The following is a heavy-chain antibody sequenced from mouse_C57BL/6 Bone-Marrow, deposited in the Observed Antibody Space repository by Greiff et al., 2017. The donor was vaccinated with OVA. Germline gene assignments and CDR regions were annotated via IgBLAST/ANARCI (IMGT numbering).Heavy chain of an antibody. D-gene: IGHD1-1*01. V-gene: IGHV14-2*01. CDR3: ARDYYGSDWYFDV. CDR1: GFNIKDYY. Sequence: VTLKESGAELVKPGASVKLSCTASGFNIKDYYMHWVKQRTEQGLEWIGRIDPEDGETKYAPKFQGKATITADTSSNTAYLQLSSLTSEDTAVYYCARDYYGSDWYFDVWGTGTTVTVSS. CDR2: IDPEDGET. J-gene: IGHJ1*03.